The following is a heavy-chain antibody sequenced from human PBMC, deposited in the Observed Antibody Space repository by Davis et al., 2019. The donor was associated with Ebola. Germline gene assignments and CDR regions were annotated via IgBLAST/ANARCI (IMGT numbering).Heavy chain of an antibody. J-gene: IGHJ5*02. CDR3: ATDIRSGWFDP. D-gene: IGHD3-10*01. V-gene: IGHV1-18*01. CDR1: GYTFTSYG. CDR2: ISAYNGNT. Sequence: AASVKVSCKASGYTFTSYGISWVRQAPGQGLEWMGWISAYNGNTNYAQKFQGRVTITRDTSASTAYMELRSLRSDDTAVYYCATDIRSGWFDPWGQGTLVTVSS.